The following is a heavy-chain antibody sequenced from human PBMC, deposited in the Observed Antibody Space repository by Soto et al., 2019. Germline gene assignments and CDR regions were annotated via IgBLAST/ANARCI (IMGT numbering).Heavy chain of an antibody. J-gene: IGHJ5*02. Sequence: SVKVSCKASGCTFSSYAISWVRQAPGQGLEWMGGIIPIFGTANYAQKFQGRVTITADESTSTAYMELSSLRSEDTAVYYCARAGTATVTGWFDPWGQGTLVTVSS. V-gene: IGHV1-69*13. CDR2: IIPIFGTA. CDR1: GCTFSSYA. CDR3: ARAGTATVTGWFDP. D-gene: IGHD5-18*01.